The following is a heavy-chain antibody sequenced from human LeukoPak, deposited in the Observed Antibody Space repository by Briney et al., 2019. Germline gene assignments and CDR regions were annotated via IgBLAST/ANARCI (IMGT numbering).Heavy chain of an antibody. CDR1: GGSIINSY. CDR3: ARHTGHLYYYFDY. Sequence: KPSETLSLTCSVSGGSIINSYWSWIRQPPGKGLEWIAYIHDSGSTNYNPSLKSRVTISVDTSKNQFSLKLSSVTAADTAVYYCARHTGHLYYYFDYWGQGTLVTVSS. CDR2: IHDSGST. J-gene: IGHJ4*02. V-gene: IGHV4-59*08. D-gene: IGHD2-8*01.